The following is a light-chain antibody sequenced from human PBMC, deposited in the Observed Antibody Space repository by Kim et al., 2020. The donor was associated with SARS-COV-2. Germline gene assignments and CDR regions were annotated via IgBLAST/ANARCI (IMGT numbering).Light chain of an antibody. Sequence: ASAGDMVTITCRANQGIVNYLSWFQQKPGRAPKSLIYAGSSLPRGVPSKFSGSGSGTDFTLTISSLQPEDFATYYCQQYNSYPWTFGQGTKVDIK. V-gene: IGKV1-16*02. J-gene: IGKJ1*01. CDR2: AGS. CDR3: QQYNSYPWT. CDR1: QGIVNY.